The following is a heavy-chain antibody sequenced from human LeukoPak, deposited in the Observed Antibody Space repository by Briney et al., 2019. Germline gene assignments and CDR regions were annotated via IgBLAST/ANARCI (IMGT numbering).Heavy chain of an antibody. CDR2: ISDDGSNK. CDR3: AKAQLNYDILTGYYADPDAFDI. V-gene: IGHV3-30*04. CDR1: GFTFSSYA. Sequence: GGSLRLSCAASGFTFSSYAMHWVRQAPGKGLEWVAVISDDGSNKHYTDSVKGRFTISRDNSKNTMLLQMSSLRAEDTAVYYCAKAQLNYDILTGYYADPDAFDIWGQGTMVTVSS. D-gene: IGHD3-9*01. J-gene: IGHJ3*02.